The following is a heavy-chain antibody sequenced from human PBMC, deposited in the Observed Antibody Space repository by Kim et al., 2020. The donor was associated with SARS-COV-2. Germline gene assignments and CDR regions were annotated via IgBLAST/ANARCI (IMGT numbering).Heavy chain of an antibody. CDR1: GFTFGDYV. D-gene: IGHD2-21*02. V-gene: IGHV3-49*03. CDR2: IRSKAYGGTR. Sequence: GGSLRLSCTASGFTFGDYVMSWFRQAPGKGLEWVGFIRSKAYGGTREYAASVKGRFTISSDDSKSIAYLQMNSLKTEDTAVYYFNREAPTYCGGDCHFDFWGQGTLVTVSS. J-gene: IGHJ4*02. CDR3: NREAPTYCGGDCHFDF.